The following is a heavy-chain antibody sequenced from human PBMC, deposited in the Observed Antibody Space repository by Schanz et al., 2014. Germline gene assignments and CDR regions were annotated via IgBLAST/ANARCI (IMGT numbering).Heavy chain of an antibody. J-gene: IGHJ4*02. D-gene: IGHD1-26*01. Sequence: QVQLQESGPGLVKPSETLSLTCTVSGASISFYDWNWIRQSPGKGLEWIGYIYHSGSPIYNPSLQGRATIAKDTSKTQFSGKGGSGTAADTAMYFCARQGDVYRLDYWGQGTLVTVTS. CDR2: IYHSGSP. CDR1: GASISFYD. V-gene: IGHV4-59*08. CDR3: ARQGDVYRLDY.